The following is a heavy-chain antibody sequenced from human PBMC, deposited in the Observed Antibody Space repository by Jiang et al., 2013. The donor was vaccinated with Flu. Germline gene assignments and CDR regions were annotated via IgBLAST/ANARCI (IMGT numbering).Heavy chain of an antibody. J-gene: IGHJ6*01. CDR2: INSDGSST. V-gene: IGHV3-74*01. CDR3: ARGWSSSWYRYYGMDV. D-gene: IGHD6-13*01. Sequence: GLVWVSRINSDGSSTSYADSVKGRFTISRDNAKNTLYLQMNSLRAEDTAVYYCARGWSSSWYRYYGMDVWGPKGPRSPSPQ.